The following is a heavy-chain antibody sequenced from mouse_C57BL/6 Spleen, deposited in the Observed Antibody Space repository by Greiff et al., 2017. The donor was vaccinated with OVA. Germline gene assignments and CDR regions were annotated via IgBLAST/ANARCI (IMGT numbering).Heavy chain of an antibody. CDR2: IWGDGSA. CDR3: AIILDYLDY. CDR1: GFSLTSYG. J-gene: IGHJ2*01. Sequence: VQLVESGPGLVAPSQSLSITCTVSGFSLTSYGVSWVRQPPGQGLEWLGVIWGDGSATYHSAIIPRLSISKDNSKSQVFLKLNSLQTDDTATYYCAIILDYLDYWGQGTTLTVSS. V-gene: IGHV2-3*01.